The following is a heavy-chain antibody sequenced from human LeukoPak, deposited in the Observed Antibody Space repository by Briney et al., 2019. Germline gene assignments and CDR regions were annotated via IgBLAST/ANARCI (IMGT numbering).Heavy chain of an antibody. V-gene: IGHV3-9*01. J-gene: IGHJ4*02. CDR3: AKEAVRRYYFDY. Sequence: GRSLRLSCAASGFTFDDYAMHWVRQAPGKGLEWVSGISWNSGSIGYVDSVKGRFTISRDNAKNSLYLQMNSLRAEDTALYYCAKEAVRRYYFDYWGQGTLVTVSS. CDR2: ISWNSGSI. D-gene: IGHD2-2*01. CDR1: GFTFDDYA.